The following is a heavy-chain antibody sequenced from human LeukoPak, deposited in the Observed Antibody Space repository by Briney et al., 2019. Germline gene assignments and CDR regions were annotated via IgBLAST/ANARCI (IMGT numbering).Heavy chain of an antibody. CDR1: GFTFSSYS. V-gene: IGHV3-30*03. CDR3: ARVLVDTAMLGAFDI. J-gene: IGHJ3*02. Sequence: GGSLRLSCAASGFTFSSYSMNWVRQAPGKGLEWVAVISYDGSNKYYADSVKGRFTISRDNSKNTLYLQMNSLRAEVTAVYYCARVLVDTAMLGAFDIWGQGTMVTVSS. CDR2: ISYDGSNK. D-gene: IGHD5-18*01.